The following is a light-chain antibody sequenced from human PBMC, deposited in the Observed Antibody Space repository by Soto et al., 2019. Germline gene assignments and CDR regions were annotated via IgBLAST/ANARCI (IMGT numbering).Light chain of an antibody. Sequence: QSALTQPPSASGSPGQSVTISCTGTSSDVGGYNYVSWYQQHPGKAPKLMIYAVSKRPSGVPDRFSGSKSGNTASLTVSGLQAEGEADEGGSSYAGSNKSARVFGGGTKVTVL. J-gene: IGLJ2*01. CDR3: SSYAGSNKSARV. CDR2: AVS. V-gene: IGLV2-8*01. CDR1: SSDVGGYNY.